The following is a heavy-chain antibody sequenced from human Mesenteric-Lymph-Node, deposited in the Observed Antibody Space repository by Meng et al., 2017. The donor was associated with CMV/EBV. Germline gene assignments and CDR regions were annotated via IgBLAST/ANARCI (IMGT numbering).Heavy chain of an antibody. D-gene: IGHD3-3*01. CDR1: GFTFRSYA. J-gene: IGHJ6*02. V-gene: IGHV3-30-3*01. CDR3: ARGTYYDFWSGENYYYGMDV. CDR2: ISYDGSIQ. Sequence: GSLKISRAASGFTFRSYAMHWVRQAPGKGLEWVAVISYDGSIQYYADSVKGRFTISRDNSKNTLDLQMNSLRAEDTAVYYCARGTYYDFWSGENYYYGMDVWGQGTTVTVSS.